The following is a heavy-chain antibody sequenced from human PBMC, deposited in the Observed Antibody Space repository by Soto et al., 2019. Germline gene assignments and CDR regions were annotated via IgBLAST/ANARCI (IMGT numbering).Heavy chain of an antibody. J-gene: IGHJ4*02. CDR2: ISYDGSDK. V-gene: IGHV3-30*18. D-gene: IGHD6-19*01. CDR3: AKGSKWLVQDLSDH. Sequence: QVQLVESGGDVVQPGRSLRLSCAASGFIFSNYGMHWVRQAPGKGLEWMAVISYDGSDKYYADSVKGRFTISRDNSKNTLYLQMNSLRTEDTAVYYCAKGSKWLVQDLSDHWGQGTLVTVSS. CDR1: GFIFSNYG.